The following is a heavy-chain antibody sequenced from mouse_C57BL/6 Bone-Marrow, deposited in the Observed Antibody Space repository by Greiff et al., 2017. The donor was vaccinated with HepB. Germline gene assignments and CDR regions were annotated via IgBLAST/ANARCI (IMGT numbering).Heavy chain of an antibody. CDR1: GYTFTSYW. D-gene: IGHD3-3*01. CDR3: ARLGTYWYFDV. Sequence: QVQLKQPGAELVRPGSSVKLSCKASGYTFTSYWMDWVKQRPGQGLEWIGNIYPSDSETHYNQKFKDKATLTVDKSSSTAYMQLSSLTSEDSAVYYCARLGTYWYFDVWGPGTTVTVSS. V-gene: IGHV1-61*01. J-gene: IGHJ1*01. CDR2: IYPSDSET.